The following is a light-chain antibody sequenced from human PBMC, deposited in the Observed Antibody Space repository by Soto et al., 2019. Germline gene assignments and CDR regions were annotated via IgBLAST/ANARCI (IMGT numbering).Light chain of an antibody. V-gene: IGKV4-1*01. J-gene: IGKJ4*01. Sequence: IVMTQSPDSLTVSLVESATINCKSSQSVLFSSNNKNYLAWYQQKPGQPPKLLIYWASTRESGVPDRFSGSGSGTDFTLTINALQAEDVAVYYCQQYHTTPLSFGGGTKVAIK. CDR3: QQYHTTPLS. CDR1: QSVLFSSNNKNY. CDR2: WAS.